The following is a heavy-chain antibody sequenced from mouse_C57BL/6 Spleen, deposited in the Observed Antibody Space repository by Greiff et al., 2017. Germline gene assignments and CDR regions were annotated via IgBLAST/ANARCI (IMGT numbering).Heavy chain of an antibody. D-gene: IGHD4-1*01. Sequence: EVKVEESGGGLVKPGGSLKLSCAASGFTFSSYTMSWVRQTPEKRLEWVATISGGGGNTYYPDSVKGRFTIYRDNAKNTLYLKMSSLRSEDTALYYCARTGTGGYYFDYWGQGTTLTVSS. V-gene: IGHV5-9*01. J-gene: IGHJ2*01. CDR2: ISGGGGNT. CDR1: GFTFSSYT. CDR3: ARTGTGGYYFDY.